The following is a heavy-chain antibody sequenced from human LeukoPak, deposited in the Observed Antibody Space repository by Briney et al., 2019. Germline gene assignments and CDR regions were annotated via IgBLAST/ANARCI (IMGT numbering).Heavy chain of an antibody. J-gene: IGHJ6*03. D-gene: IGHD5-24*01. CDR3: KFRGDGYNAEYYYYYMDV. Sequence: PGGSLRLSCAASGFTFSGSAMHWVRQASGRGLEWVGRIRSKANSYATAYAASVKGRFTISRDDSKNTAYLQMNSLKTEDTAVYYCKFRGDGYNAEYYYYYMDVWGKGTTVTVSS. CDR2: IRSKANSYAT. V-gene: IGHV3-73*01. CDR1: GFTFSGSA.